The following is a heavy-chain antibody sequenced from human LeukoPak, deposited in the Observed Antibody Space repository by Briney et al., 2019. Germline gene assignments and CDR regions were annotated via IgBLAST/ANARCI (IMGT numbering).Heavy chain of an antibody. CDR2: IYYSGST. D-gene: IGHD3-10*01. J-gene: IGHJ4*02. CDR3: ARGLWFGDENPPYFDY. CDR1: GGPISSYY. V-gene: IGHV4-59*01. Sequence: SETLSLTCTVSGGPISSYYWSWIRQPPGKGLEGIGYIYYSGSTNYNPSLKSRVTISVDTSKNQFSLKLSSVTAADTAVYYCARGLWFGDENPPYFDYWGQGTLVTVSS.